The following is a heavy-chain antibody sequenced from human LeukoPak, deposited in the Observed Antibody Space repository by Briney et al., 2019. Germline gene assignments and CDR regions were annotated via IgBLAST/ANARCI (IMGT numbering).Heavy chain of an antibody. Sequence: GESLKISCTASGYSFINYWIGWVRHMPGKGLELVGIIYPDDSDARFSPSFQGREGRVTMSADKYINTAYLQWNTLTASDSAIYYCARAPGVVMAGPFDPWGQGTLVTVSS. CDR1: GYSFINYW. CDR3: ARAPGVVMAGPFDP. V-gene: IGHV5-51*01. CDR2: IYPDDSDA. D-gene: IGHD2-21*01. J-gene: IGHJ5*02.